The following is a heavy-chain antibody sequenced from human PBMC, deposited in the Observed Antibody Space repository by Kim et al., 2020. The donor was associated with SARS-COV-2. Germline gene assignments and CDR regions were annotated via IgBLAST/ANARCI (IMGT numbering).Heavy chain of an antibody. CDR1: GGSISSYY. CDR3: ARGVVVVSASYYYYMDV. CDR2: IYYSGST. V-gene: IGHV4-59*01. D-gene: IGHD2-2*01. J-gene: IGHJ6*03. Sequence: SETLSLTCTVSGGSISSYYWSWIRQPPGKGLEWIGDIYYSGSTNYNPSLKSRVTISVDTSKNQFSLKLSSVTAADTAVYYCARGVVVVSASYYYYMDVWGQGTTVTVSS.